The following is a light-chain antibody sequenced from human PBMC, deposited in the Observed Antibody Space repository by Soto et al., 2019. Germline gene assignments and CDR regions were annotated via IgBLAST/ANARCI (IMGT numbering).Light chain of an antibody. V-gene: IGLV2-14*01. J-gene: IGLJ1*01. CDR2: DVS. Sequence: QSARTQPASVSGSPGPSIAISCIGSSSDVGGYNYVSWHQQHPGKAPKAVIYDVSNRPSGVSDRFSGSKSGNTASLTISGLQAEDDADYYCSSYTSSSTYVFGTGT. CDR1: SSDVGGYNY. CDR3: SSYTSSSTYV.